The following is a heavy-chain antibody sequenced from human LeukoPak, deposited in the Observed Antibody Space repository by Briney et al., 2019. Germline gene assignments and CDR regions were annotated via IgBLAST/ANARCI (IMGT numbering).Heavy chain of an antibody. Sequence: GGSLRLSCAASGFTFSSYSMNWVRQAPGKGLEWGSSISSSSNYIYYADSVKGRFTISRDNAKKSLYLQMNSLRAEDTAVYYCASLVYCGGDCYTDYWGQGTLVTVSS. J-gene: IGHJ4*02. D-gene: IGHD2-21*02. CDR2: ISSSSNYI. CDR1: GFTFSSYS. CDR3: ASLVYCGGDCYTDY. V-gene: IGHV3-21*01.